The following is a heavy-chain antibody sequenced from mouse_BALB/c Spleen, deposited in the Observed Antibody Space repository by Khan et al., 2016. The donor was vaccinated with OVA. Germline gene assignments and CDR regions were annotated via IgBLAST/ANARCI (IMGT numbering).Heavy chain of an antibody. CDR3: ARPSRTWFAY. V-gene: IGHV5-12-1*01. CDR1: GFAFSSYD. J-gene: IGHJ3*01. Sequence: EVELVESGGGLVQPGGSLKLSCAASGFAFSSYDMSWVRQTPEKRLEWVACISSGGGSTYYPATVQGRCTLPRDNAKNILYLQMGSLKCEDTAMYYGARPSRTWFAYWGQGTLVIVCA. CDR2: ISSGGGST. D-gene: IGHD3-3*01.